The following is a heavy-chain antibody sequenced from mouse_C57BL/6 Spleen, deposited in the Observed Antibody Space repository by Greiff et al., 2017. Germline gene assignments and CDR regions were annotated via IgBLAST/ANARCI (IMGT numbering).Heavy chain of an antibody. Sequence: EVKLMESGGGLVQPGGSLKLSCAASGIDFSRYWMRWVRRAPGQGLEWIGEINPDSSTINYAPSLKDKFIISRDNAKNTLYLQMSKVRSEDTALYYCASDYYGSSYWYFDVWGTGTTVTVAS. CDR2: INPDSSTI. D-gene: IGHD1-1*01. J-gene: IGHJ1*03. CDR1: GIDFSRYW. CDR3: ASDYYGSSYWYFDV. V-gene: IGHV4-1*01.